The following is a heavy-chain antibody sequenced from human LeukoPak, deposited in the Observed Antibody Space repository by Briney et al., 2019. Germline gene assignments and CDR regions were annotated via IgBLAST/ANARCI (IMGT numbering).Heavy chain of an antibody. V-gene: IGHV1-8*03. J-gene: IGHJ4*02. CDR3: ARKTSFTASGYDY. CDR1: RYTFTNYQ. CDR2: MNHNNGDS. D-gene: IGHD6-25*01. Sequence: AAVTVSCKASRYTFTNYQINWVRQATGQGLEWMGWMNHNNGDSGYAQKIQGRVTITRDTSISTSYMELRRLRSDDTAVYFCARKTSFTASGYDYWGQGTLVTVSA.